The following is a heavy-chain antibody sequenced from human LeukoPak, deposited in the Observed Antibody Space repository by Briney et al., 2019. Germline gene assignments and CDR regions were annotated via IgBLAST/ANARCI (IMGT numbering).Heavy chain of an antibody. J-gene: IGHJ5*02. D-gene: IGHD2-2*01. CDR2: INPSGGST. CDR1: GYTFTSYY. V-gene: IGHV1-46*01. Sequence: ASVTVSFKASGYTFTSYYMHWVRQAPGQGLEWMGIINPSGGSTSYAQKFQGRVTMTRDMSTSTVYMEPSSLRSEDTAVYYCARGGIVVVPAAKGDLDPWGQGTLVTVSS. CDR3: ARGGIVVVPAAKGDLDP.